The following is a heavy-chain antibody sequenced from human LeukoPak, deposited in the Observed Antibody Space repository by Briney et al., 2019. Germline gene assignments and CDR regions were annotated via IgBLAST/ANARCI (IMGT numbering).Heavy chain of an antibody. CDR1: GFTFSSYA. CDR3: ARGGYSYGAFDY. J-gene: IGHJ4*02. Sequence: PGGSLRLSCSASGFTFSSYAMHWVRQAPGKGLEWVSAISGSGGSTYYADSVKGRFTISRDNSKNTLYLQMNSLRAEDTAVYYCARGGYSYGAFDYWGQGTLVTVSS. V-gene: IGHV3-23*01. D-gene: IGHD5-18*01. CDR2: ISGSGGST.